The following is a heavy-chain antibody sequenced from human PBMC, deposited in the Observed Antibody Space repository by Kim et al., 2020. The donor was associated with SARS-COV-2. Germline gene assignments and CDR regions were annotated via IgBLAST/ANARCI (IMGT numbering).Heavy chain of an antibody. CDR3: ARSPQITMVRGVIVD. J-gene: IGHJ4*02. CDR2: INHSGST. Sequence: SETLSLTCAVYGGSFSGYYWSWIRQPPGKGLEWIGEINHSGSTNYNPSLKSRVTISVDTSKNQFSLKLSSVTAADTAVYYCARSPQITMVRGVIVDWGQGTLVTVSS. V-gene: IGHV4-34*01. CDR1: GGSFSGYY. D-gene: IGHD3-10*01.